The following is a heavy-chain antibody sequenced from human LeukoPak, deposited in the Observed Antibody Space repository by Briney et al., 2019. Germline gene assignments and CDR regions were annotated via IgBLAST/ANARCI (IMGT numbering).Heavy chain of an antibody. J-gene: IGHJ6*03. CDR3: ARTDADYDDYGRDYYYYMDV. CDR1: GGSITNYY. CDR2: IYYSGST. V-gene: IGHV4-59*08. D-gene: IGHD4-17*01. Sequence: PSETLSLTCTVSGGSITNYYWSWIRQPPGKGLEWIGYIYYSGSTNYNPSLKSRVTISVDKSKNQFSLKLSSVTAADTAVYYCARTDADYDDYGRDYYYYMDVWGKGTTVTVSS.